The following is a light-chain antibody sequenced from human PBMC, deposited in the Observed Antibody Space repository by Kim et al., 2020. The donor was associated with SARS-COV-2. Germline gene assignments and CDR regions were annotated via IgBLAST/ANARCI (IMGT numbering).Light chain of an antibody. V-gene: IGLV2-14*01. CDR2: DVS. CDR1: SSDVGGYNY. CDR3: SSYTSSSTLKV. Sequence: QSVLTQPASVSGSPGQSITISCTGTSSDVGGYNYVSWYQQHPGKAPKLMIYDVSKRPSGVSNRFSGSKSGNTASLTISGLQAEDEADYYCSSYTSSSTLKVFGTGTKVTVL. J-gene: IGLJ1*01.